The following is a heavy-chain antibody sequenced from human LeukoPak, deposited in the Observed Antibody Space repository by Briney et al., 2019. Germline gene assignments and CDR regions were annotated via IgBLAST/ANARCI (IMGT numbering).Heavy chain of an antibody. Sequence: PGGSLRLSRAASGFTFSSYWMHWVRQAPGKGLVWVSRINSDGSSTSYAHSVEGRFTISRDKAKNTLYLQMNSLRAEDTAVYYCARGVAVAGPFDYWGQGTLVTVSS. D-gene: IGHD6-19*01. CDR1: GFTFSSYW. CDR3: ARGVAVAGPFDY. V-gene: IGHV3-74*01. J-gene: IGHJ4*02. CDR2: INSDGSST.